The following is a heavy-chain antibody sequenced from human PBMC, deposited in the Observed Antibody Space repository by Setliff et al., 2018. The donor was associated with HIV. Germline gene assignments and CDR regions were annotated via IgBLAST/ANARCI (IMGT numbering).Heavy chain of an antibody. CDR3: VRHVGTQFDY. CDR1: GFTFGDYA. V-gene: IGHV3-7*01. Sequence: GGSLRLSCATSGFTFGDYALTWVRQAPGKGLEWVATIKQDGSEKYYVDSVKGRFAISRDNAENSLYLQMNTLKAEDTAVYYCVRHVGTQFDYWGQGTLVTVSS. CDR2: IKQDGSEK. D-gene: IGHD7-27*01. J-gene: IGHJ4*02.